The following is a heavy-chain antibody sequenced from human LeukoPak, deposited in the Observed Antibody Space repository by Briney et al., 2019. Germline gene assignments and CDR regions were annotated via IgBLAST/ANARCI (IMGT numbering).Heavy chain of an antibody. CDR1: GYTFTGYY. CDR3: ARDHAHGDYVAWSPRQPFDY. CDR2: INPNSGGT. V-gene: IGHV1-2*02. Sequence: ASVKVSCKASGYTFTGYYMRWVRQAPGQGLEWMGWINPNSGGTNYAQKFQGRVTITRNTSISTAYMELSSLRSEDTAVYYCARDHAHGDYVAWSPRQPFDYWGQGTLVTVSS. J-gene: IGHJ4*02. D-gene: IGHD4-17*01.